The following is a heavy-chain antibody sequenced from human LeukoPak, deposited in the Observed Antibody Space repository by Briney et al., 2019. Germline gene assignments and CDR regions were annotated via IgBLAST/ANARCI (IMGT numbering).Heavy chain of an antibody. J-gene: IGHJ4*02. CDR2: INHTGDT. CDR3: AREPHRVLVPGPPDF. V-gene: IGHV4-34*01. CDR1: GGLFSGYY. D-gene: IGHD1-14*01. Sequence: SETLSLTCSVSGGLFSGYYWSWIRQSPGQGLEWIGEINHTGDTNYNPSLQSRVSTSIDTSKRQFSLRLISVTAADTAVYYCAREPHRVLVPGPPDFWGQGILVTVSS.